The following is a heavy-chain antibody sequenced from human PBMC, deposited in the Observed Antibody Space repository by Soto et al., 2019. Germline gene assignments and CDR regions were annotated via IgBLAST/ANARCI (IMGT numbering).Heavy chain of an antibody. D-gene: IGHD3-22*01. CDR2: ISGSGGGT. CDR1: GFTFSSYA. CDR3: AKQWGAFYYDSSGNNWGMDV. Sequence: GESLKISCAASGFTFSSYAMTWVRQGPGKGLEWVSAISGSGGGTFYADSVKGRFTISRDSSKSTLYLQMNSLRAEDTAVYYCAKQWGAFYYDSSGNNWGMDVWGRGTTVTVSS. V-gene: IGHV3-23*01. J-gene: IGHJ6*02.